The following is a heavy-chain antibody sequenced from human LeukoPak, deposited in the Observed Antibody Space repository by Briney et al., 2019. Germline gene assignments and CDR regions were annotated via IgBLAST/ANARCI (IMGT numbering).Heavy chain of an antibody. CDR2: ISGSGDST. D-gene: IGHD6-19*01. CDR3: AKDLSSGWYPSFDY. V-gene: IGHV3-23*01. J-gene: IGHJ4*02. CDR1: GFTFSTSA. Sequence: GGSLRLSCAASGFTFSTSAMSWVRQAPGKGLEWVSGISGSGDSTYYVDSVKGRLTISRDNSKSTLYLHMNSLRAEDTAIYYCAKDLSSGWYPSFDYWGQGTLVTVSS.